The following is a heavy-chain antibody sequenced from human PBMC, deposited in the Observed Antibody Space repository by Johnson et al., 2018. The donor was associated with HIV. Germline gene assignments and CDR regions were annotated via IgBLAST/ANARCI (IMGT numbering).Heavy chain of an antibody. D-gene: IGHD1-26*01. J-gene: IGHJ3*02. Sequence: VQLVESGGGLVQPGGSLRLSCAGSGFSFSLYWMTWVRQAAGKGLEWVAHVKRDGSEKLYADSLKGRFTISRDNAKNSLYLQMNSLRAEDTAVYYCARGSPSGTYFAFDIWGQGTMVTVSS. V-gene: IGHV3-7*01. CDR2: VKRDGSEK. CDR1: GFSFSLYW. CDR3: ARGSPSGTYFAFDI.